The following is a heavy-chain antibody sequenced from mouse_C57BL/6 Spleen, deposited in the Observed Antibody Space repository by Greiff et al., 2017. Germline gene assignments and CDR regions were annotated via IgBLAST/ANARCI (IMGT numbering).Heavy chain of an antibody. CDR2: IHPNSGST. Sequence: QVQLQQPGAELVKPGASVKLSCKASGYTFTSYWMPWVKQRPGQGLEWIGMIHPNSGSTNYNEKFKSKATLTVDKSSSTAYMQLSSLTSEDSAVYYCARERRDYDTFAYWGQGTLVTVSA. CDR1: GYTFTSYW. V-gene: IGHV1-64*01. CDR3: ARERRDYDTFAY. J-gene: IGHJ3*01. D-gene: IGHD2-4*01.